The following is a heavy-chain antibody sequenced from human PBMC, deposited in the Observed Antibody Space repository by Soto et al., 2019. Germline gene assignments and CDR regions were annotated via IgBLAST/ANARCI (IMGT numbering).Heavy chain of an antibody. J-gene: IGHJ3*02. Sequence: EVQLVESGGGLVQPGGSLRLSCAASGFTFSSYSMNWVRQAPGKRLEWVSYISSSSSTIYYADSVKGRFTISRDNAKNSLYLQMNSLRAEDTAVYYCAREYYDYIWGSYRFDAFDIWGQGTMVTVSS. CDR1: GFTFSSYS. CDR2: ISSSSSTI. D-gene: IGHD3-16*02. CDR3: AREYYDYIWGSYRFDAFDI. V-gene: IGHV3-48*01.